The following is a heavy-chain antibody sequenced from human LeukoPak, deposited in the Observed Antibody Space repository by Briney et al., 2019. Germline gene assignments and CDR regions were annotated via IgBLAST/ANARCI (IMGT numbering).Heavy chain of an antibody. Sequence: HPGGSLRLSCAASGFTFSSYAMSWVRQAPGKGLEWVSAISGSGGSTYYADSVKGRFTISRDNSKNMLYLQMNSLRAEDTAVYYCAKDLITYYYGSGSPRPVDYWGQGTLVTVSS. V-gene: IGHV3-23*01. D-gene: IGHD3-10*01. CDR3: AKDLITYYYGSGSPRPVDY. CDR2: ISGSGGST. J-gene: IGHJ4*02. CDR1: GFTFSSYA.